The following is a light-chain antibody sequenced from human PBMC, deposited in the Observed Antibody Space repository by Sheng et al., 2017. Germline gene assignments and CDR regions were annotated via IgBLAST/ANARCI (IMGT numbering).Light chain of an antibody. V-gene: IGKV1-12*01. J-gene: IGKJ4*01. Sequence: DIQMTQSPSSVSASVGDRVTITCRASQGIGSWLAWYQQKSGKAPKLLIYASYRLQSGVPSRFSGSGSGTDFTFTISSLQPEDVATYYCQQYGDLPPLTFGGGTRVEI. CDR3: QQYGDLPPLT. CDR2: ASY. CDR1: QGIGSW.